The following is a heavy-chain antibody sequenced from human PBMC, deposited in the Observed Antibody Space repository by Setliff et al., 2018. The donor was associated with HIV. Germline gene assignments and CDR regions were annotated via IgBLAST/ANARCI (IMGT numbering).Heavy chain of an antibody. CDR3: ARCYYNFWSGYPLDYMDV. V-gene: IGHV4-4*08. D-gene: IGHD3-3*01. CDR2: IYTSGST. Sequence: ETLSLTCTVSGGSISSHYWSWIRQPPGKGLGWIGHIYTSGSTNYNPSLKSRVTMSVGTSKNQFSLKLSSVTAADTAVYYCARCYYNFWSGYPLDYMDVWGKGTTVTAP. CDR1: GGSISSHY. J-gene: IGHJ6*03.